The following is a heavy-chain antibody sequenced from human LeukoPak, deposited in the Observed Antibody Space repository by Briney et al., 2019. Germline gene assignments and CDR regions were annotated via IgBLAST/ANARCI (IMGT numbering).Heavy chain of an antibody. J-gene: IGHJ4*02. CDR2: INPNSGGT. V-gene: IGHV1-2*02. D-gene: IGHD3-22*01. CDR3: AKYYSDSYEGYYFDY. Sequence: GASVKVSCKASGYTFTGSYMHWVRQAPGQGLEWMGWINPNSGGTNYAQKFQGRGTMTRDTSISTAYMELSRLKSDDTAFYYCAKYYSDSYEGYYFDYWGQGTLVTVSS. CDR1: GYTFTGSY.